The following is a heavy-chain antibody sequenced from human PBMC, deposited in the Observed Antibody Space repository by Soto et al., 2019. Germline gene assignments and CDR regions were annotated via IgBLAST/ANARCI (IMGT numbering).Heavy chain of an antibody. CDR1: GDSVSSNSAA. Sequence: SQTLSLTCAISGDSVSSNSAAWNWIRQSPSRGLEWLGRTYYRSKWYNDYAVSVRSRITINPDTSKNQFSLQLNSVTPEDTAVYYCARGAYSSRWSQFDYWGQGTLVTVSS. D-gene: IGHD6-13*01. CDR2: TYYRSKWYN. CDR3: ARGAYSSRWSQFDY. J-gene: IGHJ4*02. V-gene: IGHV6-1*01.